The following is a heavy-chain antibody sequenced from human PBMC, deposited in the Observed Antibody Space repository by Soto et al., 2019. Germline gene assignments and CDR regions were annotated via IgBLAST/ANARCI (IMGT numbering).Heavy chain of an antibody. D-gene: IGHD6-19*01. Sequence: PSETLSLSRTGSRGSASITDYHWGWIRQPPGTCLEFLGIVHYSGSLYYNFFLNSRVTISLDTSTNQFSLRLTSVTAADTAVYYCGRYTNGCPPFVHLGHGTLPTVS. CDR3: GRYTNGCPPFVH. CDR1: RGSASITDYH. V-gene: IGHV4-39*01. CDR2: VHYSGSL. J-gene: IGHJ4*01.